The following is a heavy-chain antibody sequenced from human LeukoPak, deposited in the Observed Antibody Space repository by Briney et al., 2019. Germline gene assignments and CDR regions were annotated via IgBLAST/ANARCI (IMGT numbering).Heavy chain of an antibody. CDR1: GGSISSGGYS. Sequence: SQTLSLTYAVSGGSISSGGYSWSWIRQPPGKGLEWIGHIYHSGSTYYNPSLKSRVTISVDRSKNQFSLKLSSVTAADTAVYYCASVFDWTFDYWGQGTLVTVSS. CDR3: ASVFDWTFDY. V-gene: IGHV4-30-2*01. J-gene: IGHJ4*02. D-gene: IGHD3-9*01. CDR2: IYHSGST.